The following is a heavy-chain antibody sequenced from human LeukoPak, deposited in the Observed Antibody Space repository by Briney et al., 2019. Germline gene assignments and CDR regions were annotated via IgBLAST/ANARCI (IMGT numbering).Heavy chain of an antibody. CDR1: GYTFTSYY. CDR3: ASSPYPDSSGYYLPGFDY. Sequence: GASVKVSCKASGYTFTSYYMHWVRQAPGQGLEWMGIINPSGGSTSYAQKFQGRVTMTRDTSTSTVYMELSSLRSEDTAVYYCASSPYPDSSGYYLPGFDYWGQGTLVTVSS. D-gene: IGHD3-22*01. V-gene: IGHV1-46*01. CDR2: INPSGGST. J-gene: IGHJ4*02.